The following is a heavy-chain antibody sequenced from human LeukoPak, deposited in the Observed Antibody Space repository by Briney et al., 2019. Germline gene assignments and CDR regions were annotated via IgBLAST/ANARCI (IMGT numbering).Heavy chain of an antibody. Sequence: ASXXXXXKXSVYTFTSYGISWVRQAPGQGLEWMGWISAYNGNTNYVQKLQGRVTMTTDTSTSTAYMELRSLRSDDTAVYCCAREMATMSGRPDYWGQGTLVTVSS. CDR3: AREMATMSGRPDY. D-gene: IGHD5-24*01. CDR1: VYTFTSYG. V-gene: IGHV1-18*01. J-gene: IGHJ4*02. CDR2: ISAYNGNT.